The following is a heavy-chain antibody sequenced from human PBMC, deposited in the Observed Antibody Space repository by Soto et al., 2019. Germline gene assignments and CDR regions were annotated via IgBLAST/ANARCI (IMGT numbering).Heavy chain of an antibody. CDR1: GFSLSNARMG. CDR2: IFSNDEK. V-gene: IGHV2-26*01. CDR3: ARIVSSVDTAMVTWFDP. J-gene: IGHJ5*02. Sequence: GSGPTLVNPTETLTLTCTVSGFSLSNARMGVSWIRQPPGRALEWLAHIFSNDEKSYSTSLRSRLTISKDTSKSQVVLTMTNMDPVDTATYYCARIVSSVDTAMVTWFDPWGQGTLVTVSS. D-gene: IGHD5-18*01.